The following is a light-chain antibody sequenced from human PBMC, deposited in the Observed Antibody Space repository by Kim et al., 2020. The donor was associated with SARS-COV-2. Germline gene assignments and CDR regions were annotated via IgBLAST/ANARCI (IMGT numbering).Light chain of an antibody. CDR2: NAS. CDR3: QQYASSPWT. CDR1: QNSSTW. V-gene: IGKV1-5*03. Sequence: AAVGDRITINGRASQNSSTWLACYHQKPGKAPKLLIYNASSLEGGVPSTCSGSGSGTEFTITIISLQPDDFTTYYCQQYASSPWTFGQGTKVDIK. J-gene: IGKJ1*01.